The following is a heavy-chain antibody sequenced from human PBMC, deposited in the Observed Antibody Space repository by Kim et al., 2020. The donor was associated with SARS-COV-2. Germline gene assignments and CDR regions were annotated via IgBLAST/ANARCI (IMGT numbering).Heavy chain of an antibody. V-gene: IGHV3-23*01. J-gene: IGHJ4*02. D-gene: IGHD2-8*01. Sequence: KGRFTISRDNSKNTLYLQRNSLRAEDTAVYYCAKRYCTNGVCYTEHYFDYWGQGTLVTVSS. CDR3: AKRYCTNGVCYTEHYFDY.